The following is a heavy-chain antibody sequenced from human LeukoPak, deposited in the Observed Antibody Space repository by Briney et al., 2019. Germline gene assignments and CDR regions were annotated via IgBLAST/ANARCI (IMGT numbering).Heavy chain of an antibody. CDR3: AKEGYSSSSGWFDP. CDR2: IRWNSGSI. D-gene: IGHD6-6*01. Sequence: GGSLRLSCAASGFTFDDYAMHWVRQAPGKGLEWVSGIRWNSGSIGYADSVKGRFTISRDNAKNSLYLQMNSLRAEDTALYYCAKEGYSSSSGWFDPWGQGTLVTVSS. J-gene: IGHJ5*02. CDR1: GFTFDDYA. V-gene: IGHV3-9*01.